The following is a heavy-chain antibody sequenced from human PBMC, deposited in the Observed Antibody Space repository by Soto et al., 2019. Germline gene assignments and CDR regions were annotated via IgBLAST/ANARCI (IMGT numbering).Heavy chain of an antibody. J-gene: IGHJ4*02. CDR1: GFTFSNAW. CDR3: ARGYCSGGSCTEIDY. V-gene: IGHV3-48*02. D-gene: IGHD2-15*01. Sequence: EVQLVESGGGLVKPGGSLRLSCAASGFTFSNAWMSWVRQAPGKGLEWVSYISSSSSTIYYADSVKGRFTISRDNAKNSLYLQMNSLRDEDTAVYYCARGYCSGGSCTEIDYWGQGTLVTVSS. CDR2: ISSSSSTI.